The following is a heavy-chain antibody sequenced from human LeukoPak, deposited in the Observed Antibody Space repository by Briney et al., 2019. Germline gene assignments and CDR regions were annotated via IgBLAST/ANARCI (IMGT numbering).Heavy chain of an antibody. Sequence: GGSLRLSCAASGFTFSSYEMNWVRQAPGKGLEFISYISHSGNIIYYADSVKGRFTISRDNAKNSLDLQMNSLRGEDTAAYYCTQGMNYGPYWHQQRGQGTLVTVSS. D-gene: IGHD3-10*01. CDR3: TQGMNYGPYWHQQ. J-gene: IGHJ1*01. V-gene: IGHV3-48*03. CDR2: ISHSGNII. CDR1: GFTFSSYE.